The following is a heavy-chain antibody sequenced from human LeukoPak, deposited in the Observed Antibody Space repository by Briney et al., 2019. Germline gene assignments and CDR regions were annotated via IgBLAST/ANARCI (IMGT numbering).Heavy chain of an antibody. CDR1: GDSISSSSYY. J-gene: IGHJ4*02. CDR3: ARGYKFCSGGSCYFAPWGYYFDY. D-gene: IGHD2-15*01. Sequence: SETLSLTCTVSGDSISSSSYYWSWIRQPPGKGLEWIGEINHSGSTNYNPSLKSRVTISVDTSKNQFSLKLSSVTAADTAVYYCARGYKFCSGGSCYFAPWGYYFDYWGQGTLVTVSS. CDR2: INHSGST. V-gene: IGHV4-39*07.